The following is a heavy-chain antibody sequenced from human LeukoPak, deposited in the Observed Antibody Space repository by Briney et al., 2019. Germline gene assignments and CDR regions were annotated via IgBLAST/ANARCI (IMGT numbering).Heavy chain of an antibody. CDR2: INHSGST. CDR1: GGSFSGYY. J-gene: IGHJ3*02. CDR3: ARKRGYSYGYAFDI. Sequence: SETLSLTCAVYGGSFSGYYWSWIRQPPGKGLEWIGEINHSGSTNYNPSLESRVTISVDTSKNQFSLKLSSVTAADTAVYYCARKRGYSYGYAFDIWGQGTMVTVSS. D-gene: IGHD5-18*01. V-gene: IGHV4-34*01.